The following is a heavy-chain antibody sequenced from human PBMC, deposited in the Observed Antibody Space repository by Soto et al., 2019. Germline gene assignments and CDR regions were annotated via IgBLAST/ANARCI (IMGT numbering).Heavy chain of an antibody. D-gene: IGHD6-13*01. CDR2: IVVGSGNT. J-gene: IGHJ6*02. V-gene: IGHV1-58*01. CDR1: GFTFISTA. CDR3: ARGAAAAECYSSGIVV. Sequence: GASVKVSCKASGFTFISTAVPWVRRARGQRPECIGCIVVGSGNTNSAQKFQERVTITRDICTSTAYMQLSILRSEDTAVYYCARGAAAAECYSSGIVVWAQGSTVTVSS.